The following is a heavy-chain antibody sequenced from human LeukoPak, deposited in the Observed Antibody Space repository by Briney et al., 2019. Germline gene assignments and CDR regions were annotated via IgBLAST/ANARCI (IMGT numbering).Heavy chain of an antibody. Sequence: GASVKVSCKASGYTFIGYYMRWVRQAPGQGLEWTGWINPNSGGTNYAQKFQGRVTMTRDTSISTAYMELSRLRSDDTAVYYCASATEHYYDSSGYYPSYFDYWGQGTLVTVSS. D-gene: IGHD3-22*01. CDR1: GYTFIGYY. CDR2: INPNSGGT. V-gene: IGHV1-2*02. J-gene: IGHJ4*02. CDR3: ASATEHYYDSSGYYPSYFDY.